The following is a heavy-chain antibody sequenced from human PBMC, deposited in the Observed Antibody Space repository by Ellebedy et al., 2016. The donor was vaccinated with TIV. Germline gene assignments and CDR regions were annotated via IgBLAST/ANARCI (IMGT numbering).Heavy chain of an antibody. D-gene: IGHD6-6*01. CDR1: YY. CDR3: ARGRIAARALIDY. V-gene: IGHV3-11*01. CDR2: ISSSGSTI. Sequence: YYWSWIRQAPGKGLEWVSYISSSGSTIYYADSVKGRFTISRDNAKNSLYLQMNSLRAEDTAVYYCARGRIAARALIDYWGQGTLVTVSS. J-gene: IGHJ4*02.